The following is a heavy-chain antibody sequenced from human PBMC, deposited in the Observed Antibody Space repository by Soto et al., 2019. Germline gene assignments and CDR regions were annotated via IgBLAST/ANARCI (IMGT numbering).Heavy chain of an antibody. Sequence: PGESLKISCKGSGYIFTSYWIAWVRQMPGKGLEWMGIIYPGDSDTRYSPSFQGQVTISADKSISTAYLQWNRLKASDTTMYYCARQERDYDILTGYSRSYYYYGMDVWGQGTTVTVSS. CDR2: IYPGDSDT. V-gene: IGHV5-51*01. CDR3: ARQERDYDILTGYSRSYYYYGMDV. D-gene: IGHD3-9*01. J-gene: IGHJ6*02. CDR1: GYIFTSYW.